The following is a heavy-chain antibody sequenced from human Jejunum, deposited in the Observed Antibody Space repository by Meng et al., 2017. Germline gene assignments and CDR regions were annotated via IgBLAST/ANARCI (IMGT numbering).Heavy chain of an antibody. D-gene: IGHD3-22*01. J-gene: IGHJ5*02. CDR3: ARDESRLLRS. Sequence: QVHPQQSGPVLVKPSQTLSLTCAISGDRVSSNSAAWNWIRQSPSRGLEWLGRTYYRSKWYSDYAVSVKSRITINTDTSKNQLSLQLNSVTPEDTAVYYCARDESRLLRSWGQGTLVTVSS. V-gene: IGHV6-1*01. CDR2: TYYRSKWYS. CDR1: GDRVSSNSAA.